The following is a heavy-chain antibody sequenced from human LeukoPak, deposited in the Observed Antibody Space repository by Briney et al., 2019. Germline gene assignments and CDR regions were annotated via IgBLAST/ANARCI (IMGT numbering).Heavy chain of an antibody. J-gene: IGHJ4*02. CDR2: IGIDSGNT. Sequence: PGGSLRLSCAAAGFRFSDYSMNWVRQAPGKGLEWISHIGIDSGNTNYADSVKGRFTISGDKAKNSLYLQMNSLRVEDTAVYYCARDYKYAFDNWGQGTLVTVSS. V-gene: IGHV3-48*01. CDR1: GFRFSDYS. CDR3: ARDYKYAFDN. D-gene: IGHD5-24*01.